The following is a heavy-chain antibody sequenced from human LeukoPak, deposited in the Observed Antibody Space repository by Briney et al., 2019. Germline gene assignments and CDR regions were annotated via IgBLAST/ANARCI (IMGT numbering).Heavy chain of an antibody. Sequence: ASVKVSCKASGYNFSIYAMNWVRQAPGQGLEWMGWINTNTGNPLYAQGFTGRFVFSVDTSVSTAYLQISSLKAEDTAVYYCSNTGAFYYDSSGQFDNWGQGTLVTVSS. D-gene: IGHD3-22*01. V-gene: IGHV7-4-1*02. CDR2: INTNTGNP. CDR1: GYNFSIYA. CDR3: SNTGAFYYDSSGQFDN. J-gene: IGHJ4*02.